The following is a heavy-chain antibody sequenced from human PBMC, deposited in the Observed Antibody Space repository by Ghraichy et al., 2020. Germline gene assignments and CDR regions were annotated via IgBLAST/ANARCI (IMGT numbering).Heavy chain of an antibody. CDR2: ITSSGRTI. CDR3: ARGSTGVRFFYYDGMDV. V-gene: IGHV3-48*02. J-gene: IGHJ6*02. CDR1: GFTISSYS. D-gene: IGHD4-23*01. Sequence: LSLTCVGSGFTISSYSMNWVRQSPGKGLEWVSYITSSGRTIYADSVKGRFTISRDNAQNSLYLQMNSLRDEDTAVYYCARGSTGVRFFYYDGMDVWGQGTTVTVSS.